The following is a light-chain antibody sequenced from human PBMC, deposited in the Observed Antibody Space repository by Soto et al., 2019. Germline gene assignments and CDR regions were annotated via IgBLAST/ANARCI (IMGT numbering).Light chain of an antibody. CDR3: QHYNSYSEA. CDR1: QNIITN. Sequence: EMMMTQSPATLSVSRGDRATLSCRASQNIITNLAWYQLKPGQAPRLLIYGASTRATGVPARFSGSGSGTEFTLTISSLQSEDFATYYCQHYNSYSEAFGQGTKVELK. V-gene: IGKV3-15*01. CDR2: GAS. J-gene: IGKJ1*01.